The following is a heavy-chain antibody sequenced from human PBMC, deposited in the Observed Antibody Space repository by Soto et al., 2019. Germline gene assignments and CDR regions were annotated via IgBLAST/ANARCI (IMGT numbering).Heavy chain of an antibody. D-gene: IGHD3-3*01. Sequence: SGAPSPPSSIPGWYSSCYYSSSHCPTPVTWVHIIGEIKHSGSTNYNSSLKSRVTIAVDTSKNQFSLKLSSVTAADTAVYYCARGLRVLRFLEWLSLANWFDPWGQGTLVTVS. J-gene: IGHJ5*02. CDR2: IKHSGST. V-gene: IGHV4-34*01. CDR1: GWYSSCYY. CDR3: ARGLRVLRFLEWLSLANWFDP.